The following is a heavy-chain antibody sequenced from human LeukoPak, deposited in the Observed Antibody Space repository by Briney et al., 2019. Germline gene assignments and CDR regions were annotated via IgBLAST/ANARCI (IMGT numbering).Heavy chain of an antibody. CDR3: ARRRAAGQGYFDY. Sequence: SGTLSLTCAVSGGSISSSNWWSWVRQPPGKGLEWIGEIYHSGSTNYNPSLKSRVTISVDKSKNQFSLKLSSVTAADTAVYYCARRRAAGQGYFDYWGQGTLVTVSS. D-gene: IGHD6-13*01. CDR1: GGSISSSNW. CDR2: IYHSGST. V-gene: IGHV4-4*02. J-gene: IGHJ4*02.